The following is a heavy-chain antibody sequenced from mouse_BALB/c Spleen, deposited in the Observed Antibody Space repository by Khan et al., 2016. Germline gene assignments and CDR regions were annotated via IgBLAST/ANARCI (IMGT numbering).Heavy chain of an antibody. CDR1: GFDFSRYW. Sequence: EVKLLESGGGLVQPGGSLNLSCAASGFDFSRYWMSWARQAPGKGQEWIGEINPGSSTINYTPSLKDKFIISRDNAKNTLYLQMSKVRSEDTALYYCARRLWGAMDYWGQGTSVTGSS. J-gene: IGHJ4*01. CDR2: INPGSSTI. CDR3: ARRLWGAMDY. V-gene: IGHV4-2*02.